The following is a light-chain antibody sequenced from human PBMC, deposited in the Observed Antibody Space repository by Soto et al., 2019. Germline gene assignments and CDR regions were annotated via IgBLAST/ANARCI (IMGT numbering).Light chain of an antibody. CDR1: SSDVGGYNY. J-gene: IGLJ2*01. Sequence: QSALTQPHSVSGSPGQSVTISCTGTSSDVGGYNYVSWYQQHPGKAPKLMIYDVNTRPSGVPDRFSGSKSGNTASLTISGLQAEDEADYYCCSYAGSYSWVFGGGTKLTVL. CDR3: CSYAGSYSWV. CDR2: DVN. V-gene: IGLV2-11*01.